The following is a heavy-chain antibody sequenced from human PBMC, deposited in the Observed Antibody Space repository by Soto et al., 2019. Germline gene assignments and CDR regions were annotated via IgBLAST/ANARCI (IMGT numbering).Heavy chain of an antibody. CDR3: ANGGGVYDILTGYYSRGGY. D-gene: IGHD3-9*01. Sequence: VGSLRLSCAASGFTFSSYGMHWVRQAPGKGLEWVAVISYDGSNKYYADSVKGRFTISRDNSKNTLYLQMNSLRAEDTAVYYCANGGGVYDILTGYYSRGGYWGQGTLVTV. CDR1: GFTFSSYG. V-gene: IGHV3-30*18. CDR2: ISYDGSNK. J-gene: IGHJ4*02.